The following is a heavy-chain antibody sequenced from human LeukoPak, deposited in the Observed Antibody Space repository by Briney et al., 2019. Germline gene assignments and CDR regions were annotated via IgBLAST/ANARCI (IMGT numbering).Heavy chain of an antibody. Sequence: GGSLRLSCAASGFTFSDYYMSWIRQAPGKGLDWVSYISSGGSTIYYADSVKGRFTISRDNAKNSLYLQMNSLRAEDTAVYYCARAGAGDYYDSSGFSAFDIWGQGTMVTVSS. CDR2: ISSGGSTI. V-gene: IGHV3-11*04. CDR1: GFTFSDYY. J-gene: IGHJ3*02. D-gene: IGHD3-22*01. CDR3: ARAGAGDYYDSSGFSAFDI.